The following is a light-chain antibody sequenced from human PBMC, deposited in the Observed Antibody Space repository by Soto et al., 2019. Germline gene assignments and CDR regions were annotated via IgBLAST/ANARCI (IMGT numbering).Light chain of an antibody. CDR2: DVS. J-gene: IGLJ1*01. CDR3: CSYTSSSRYV. Sequence: QSLLTQPASVSGSPGQSITISCTGTSSDVGGYKYVSWYQQHPGKAPKFMIYDVSIRPSGVSNRFSGSKSGNTASLTISGLQAEDEADYYCCSYTSSSRYVFGTGTKVTVL. V-gene: IGLV2-14*01. CDR1: SSDVGGYKY.